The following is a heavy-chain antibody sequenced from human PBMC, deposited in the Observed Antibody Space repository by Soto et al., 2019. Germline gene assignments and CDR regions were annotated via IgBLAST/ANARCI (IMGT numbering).Heavy chain of an antibody. J-gene: IGHJ5*01. Sequence: SETLSLTCSVSGGSISSYYWSWIRQPPGKGLEWIGYIYYTGSTNSNLSLKSRATISLDTSKNQFSLRLTSVTAADTAVYYCARASGCSDGSCAFDSWGQGTLVTVSS. CDR3: ARASGCSDGSCAFDS. CDR2: IYYTGST. V-gene: IGHV4-59*01. D-gene: IGHD2-15*01. CDR1: GGSISSYY.